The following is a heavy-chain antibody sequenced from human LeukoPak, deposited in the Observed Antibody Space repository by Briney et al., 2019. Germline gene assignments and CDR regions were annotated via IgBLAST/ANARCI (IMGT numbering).Heavy chain of an antibody. CDR1: GGSFSGYY. J-gene: IGHJ4*02. CDR2: INHSGST. Sequence: SETLSLTCAVYGGSFSGYYWSWIRQPPGKGLEWIGEINHSGSTNYNPSLKSRVTISVDTSKNQFSLKLSSVTAADTAVYYCANSTSCAKHCWALDYWGQGTLVTVSS. D-gene: IGHD2-2*01. V-gene: IGHV4-34*01. CDR3: ANSTSCAKHCWALDY.